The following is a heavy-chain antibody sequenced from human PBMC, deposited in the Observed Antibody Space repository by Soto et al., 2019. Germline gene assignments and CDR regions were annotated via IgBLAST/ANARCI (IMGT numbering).Heavy chain of an antibody. CDR3: ARYPESLCIVDY. V-gene: IGHV1-18*01. CDR2: ISPYNGNT. CDR1: GYTFTTYG. Sequence: ASVKVSCKTSGYTFTTYGVSWVRQAPGQGLEWMGWISPYNGNTNYAQRLQGRVTLTTDTSTNTAYMELRSLRSDDTAVYYCARYPESLCIVDYWGQGTLVTVSS. D-gene: IGHD3-16*02. J-gene: IGHJ4*02.